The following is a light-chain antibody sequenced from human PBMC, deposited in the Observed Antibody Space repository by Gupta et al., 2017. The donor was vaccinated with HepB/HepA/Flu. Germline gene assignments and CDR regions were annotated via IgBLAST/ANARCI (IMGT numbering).Light chain of an antibody. V-gene: IGLV2-14*03. J-gene: IGLJ2*01. CDR3: SSLTTKNTLL. CDR2: DVI. CDR1: SSDIGAYNH. Sequence: QSALTQTASVSGSRGQSITISCTGTSSDIGAYNHVSWYQQHPGKAPKLMIYDVINRPSGVPNRFSGSKSGNTASLTISGLQAEDEADYYCSSLTTKNTLLFGGGTKLTVL.